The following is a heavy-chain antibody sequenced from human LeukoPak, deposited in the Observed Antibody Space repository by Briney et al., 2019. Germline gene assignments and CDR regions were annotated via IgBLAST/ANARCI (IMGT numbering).Heavy chain of an antibody. Sequence: SETLSLTCAVYGGSFSGYYWSWIRQPPGKGLEWIGEINHSGSTNYNPSLKSRVTISVDTSKNQFSLKLSSVTAADTAVYYCARGRDTAMVSPSIDYWGQGTLVTVSS. V-gene: IGHV4-34*01. CDR3: ARGRDTAMVSPSIDY. D-gene: IGHD5-18*01. CDR1: GGSFSGYY. J-gene: IGHJ4*02. CDR2: INHSGST.